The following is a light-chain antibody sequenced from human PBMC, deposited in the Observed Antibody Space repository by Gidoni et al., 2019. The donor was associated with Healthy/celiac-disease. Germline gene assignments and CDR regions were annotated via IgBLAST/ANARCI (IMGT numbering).Light chain of an antibody. CDR2: AAS. J-gene: IGKJ4*01. Sequence: QMTQSPSSLSASVGDRVTITCRASQSISSYLNWYQQKPGKAPKLLIYAASSLQSGVPSRFSGSGSGTDFTLTISSLQPEDFATYYCQQSYSTPLTFXGXTKVEIK. V-gene: IGKV1-39*01. CDR1: QSISSY. CDR3: QQSYSTPLT.